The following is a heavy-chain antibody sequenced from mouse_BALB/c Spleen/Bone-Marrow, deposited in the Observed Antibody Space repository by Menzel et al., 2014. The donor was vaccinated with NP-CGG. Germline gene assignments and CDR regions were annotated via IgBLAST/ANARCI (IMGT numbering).Heavy chain of an antibody. CDR2: INPNIGGS. V-gene: IGHV1-18*01. Sequence: EVQLQQSGPELVKPGASMNISCKPSGYTFTDNTIHWVKQSQRKSLEWIGSINPNIGGSTYNQNFKDKATLTVDKSSRTAYMELRSLTSEDSAVYYCARSVHFDYWGQGSTLTVSS. J-gene: IGHJ2*01. CDR1: GYTFTDNT. CDR3: ARSVHFDY.